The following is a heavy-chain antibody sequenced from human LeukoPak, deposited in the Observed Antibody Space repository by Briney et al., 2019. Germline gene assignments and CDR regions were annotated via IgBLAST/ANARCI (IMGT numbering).Heavy chain of an antibody. J-gene: IGHJ4*02. V-gene: IGHV3-33*06. CDR3: AKSGDGVVPAAQRTPIDY. Sequence: GGSLRLSCVASGFTFSSYGMHWVRQAPGKGLEWVAVLWYDGSNKYYADSMKGRFTISRDNSKNTLYLQMNSLRAEDTAVYYCAKSGDGVVPAAQRTPIDYWGQGTLVTVSS. CDR1: GFTFSSYG. CDR2: LWYDGSNK. D-gene: IGHD2-2*01.